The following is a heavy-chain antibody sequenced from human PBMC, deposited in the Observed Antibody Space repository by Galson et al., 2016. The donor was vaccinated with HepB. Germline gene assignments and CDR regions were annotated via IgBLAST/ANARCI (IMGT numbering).Heavy chain of an antibody. CDR2: ICGRCADM. CDR3: AIDPSQWHDLLFGN. J-gene: IGHJ4*02. D-gene: IGHD6-19*01. Sequence: SLRLSCAASGFTFDKYGMTWFRQAPGKGLEWVSTICGRCADMDYADSVKGRFTISRDDSKNTLYLHMNSLRVEDTAIYYCAIDPSQWHDLLFGNWAQGALVTVSA. CDR1: GFTFDKYG. V-gene: IGHV3-23*01.